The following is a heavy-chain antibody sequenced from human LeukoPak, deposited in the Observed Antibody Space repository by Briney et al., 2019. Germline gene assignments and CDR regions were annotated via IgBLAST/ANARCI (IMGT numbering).Heavy chain of an antibody. D-gene: IGHD3-10*01. CDR1: GFTFSSYG. J-gene: IGHJ4*02. Sequence: PGGSLRLSCAASGFTFSSYGMHWVRQAPGKGLEWVAVIWYDGSNKYYADSVKGRFTISRDNSKNTLYLQMNSLGAEDTAVYYCARDFPPVLTYYGSGSALDYWGQGTLVTVSS. CDR3: ARDFPPVLTYYGSGSALDY. CDR2: IWYDGSNK. V-gene: IGHV3-33*01.